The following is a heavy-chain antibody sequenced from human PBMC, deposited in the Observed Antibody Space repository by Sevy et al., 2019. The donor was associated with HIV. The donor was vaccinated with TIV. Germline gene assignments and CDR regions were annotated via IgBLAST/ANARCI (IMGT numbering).Heavy chain of an antibody. CDR2: IDSGGST. CDR3: ARDRYYDASGYYYYYYGMDV. J-gene: IGHJ6*02. D-gene: IGHD3-22*01. CDR1: GFTVSGNY. Sequence: GGSLRLSCEASGFTVSGNYMAWVHLAPGKGLEWVSLIDSGGSTYYADSVKGRFTISRDNAKNTLYLQMNPLRAEDTAVYFCARDRYYDASGYYYYYYGMDVWVQGTTVTVSS. V-gene: IGHV3-66*01.